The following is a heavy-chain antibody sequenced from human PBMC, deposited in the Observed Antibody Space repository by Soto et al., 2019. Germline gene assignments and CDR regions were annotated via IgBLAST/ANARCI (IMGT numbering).Heavy chain of an antibody. CDR3: AWERYSSDV. J-gene: IGHJ6*02. CDR1: GFTFSSYA. V-gene: IGHV3-30-3*01. Sequence: VGSLRLSCAASGFTFSSYAMHWVRQAPGKGLEWVAVISYDGSNKYYADSVKGRFTISRDNSKNTLYLQMNSLRAEDTAVYYCAWERYSSDVWGQGTTVTVSS. CDR2: ISYDGSNK. D-gene: IGHD3-9*01.